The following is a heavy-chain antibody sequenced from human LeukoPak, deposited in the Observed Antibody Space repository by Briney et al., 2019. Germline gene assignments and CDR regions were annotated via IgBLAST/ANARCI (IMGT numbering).Heavy chain of an antibody. V-gene: IGHV3-48*03. CDR1: GFTFSSYE. D-gene: IGHD6-19*01. CDR2: ISSSGSTI. CDR3: ARASYSSGWYGGFFDY. J-gene: IGHJ4*02. Sequence: GGSLRLSCAASGFTFSSYEMNWVRQAPGKGLEWVSYISSSGSTIYYADSVKGRFTISRDNAKNSLYLQMNSLRAEDTAVYYCARASYSSGWYGGFFDYWGQGTLVTASS.